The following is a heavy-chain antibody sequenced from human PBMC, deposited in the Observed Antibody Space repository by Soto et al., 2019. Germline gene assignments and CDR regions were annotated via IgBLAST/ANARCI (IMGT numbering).Heavy chain of an antibody. CDR2: INPSGDST. Sequence: GASVKVSCKASVYTFTSYYIHWVRQAPGQGLEWMGIINPSGDSTSYAHRFQGRLTMTRDTSTSTVYMELSSLRSEDTAVYYCARDFYCGSGISGYYYGMDVWGQGTTVTVSS. V-gene: IGHV1-46*01. CDR3: ARDFYCGSGISGYYYGMDV. D-gene: IGHD3-10*01. CDR1: VYTFTSYY. J-gene: IGHJ6*02.